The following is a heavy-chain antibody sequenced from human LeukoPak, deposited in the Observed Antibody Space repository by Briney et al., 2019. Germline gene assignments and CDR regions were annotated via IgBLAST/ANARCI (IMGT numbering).Heavy chain of an antibody. D-gene: IGHD2-15*01. V-gene: IGHV3-23*01. J-gene: IGHJ5*02. CDR1: GFTFSSYA. CDR3: AKDHWYCSGGSCYPSNWFDP. Sequence: GGSLRLSCAASGFTFSSYAMSWVRQAPGKGLEWVSAISGSGGSTYYADSVKGRFTISRDNSKNTLYLQMNSLRAEDTAVYYCAKDHWYCSGGSCYPSNWFDPWGQGTLVTVSS. CDR2: ISGSGGST.